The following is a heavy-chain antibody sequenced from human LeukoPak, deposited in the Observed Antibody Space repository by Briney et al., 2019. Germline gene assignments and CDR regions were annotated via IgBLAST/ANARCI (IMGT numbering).Heavy chain of an antibody. J-gene: IGHJ4*02. Sequence: SETLSLTCTASGGSISSYYWSWIRQPPGKGLEWIGNIYYSGSTNYNPSLKSRVTISVDTSKNQFSLNLSSVTAADTAVYYCARIPSSWYYFDYWGQGTLVTVSS. CDR3: ARIPSSWYYFDY. V-gene: IGHV4-59*01. CDR2: IYYSGST. CDR1: GGSISSYY.